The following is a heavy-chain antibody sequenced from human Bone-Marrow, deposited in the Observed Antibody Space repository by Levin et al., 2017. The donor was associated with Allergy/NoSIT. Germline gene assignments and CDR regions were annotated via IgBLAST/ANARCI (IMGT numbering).Heavy chain of an antibody. CDR3: ARPDTIFGEARKDY. CDR1: GYQFTNYW. Sequence: GESLKISCQASGYQFTNYWIGWVRQMPGKGLEWVAIVYPADSDTRYTPSFQGRVTISADKSLSTAYPQWSSLKASDIGMYYCARPDTIFGEARKDYWGQGTLVTVSS. V-gene: IGHV5-51*01. J-gene: IGHJ4*02. CDR2: VYPADSDT. D-gene: IGHD3-3*01.